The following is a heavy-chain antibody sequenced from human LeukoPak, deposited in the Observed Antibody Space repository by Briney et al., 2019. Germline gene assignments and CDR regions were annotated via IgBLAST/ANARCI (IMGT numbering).Heavy chain of an antibody. D-gene: IGHD3-10*01. Sequence: NPSETLSLTCIVSGGSISSSSYYWGWIRQPPGKGLEWIGKIYYSGTTYYNPSLKSRVTISVDTSKNQFSLKLRSVTAADTAVYYCARERFGELLPYFDYWGQGTLVTVSS. CDR1: GGSISSSSYY. CDR2: IYYSGTT. J-gene: IGHJ4*02. V-gene: IGHV4-39*07. CDR3: ARERFGELLPYFDY.